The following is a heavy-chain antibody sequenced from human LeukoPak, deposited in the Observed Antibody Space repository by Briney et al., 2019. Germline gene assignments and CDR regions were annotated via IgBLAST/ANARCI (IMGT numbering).Heavy chain of an antibody. CDR3: ARVSSGWPPYYFDY. CDR1: GYTFTSYG. D-gene: IGHD6-19*01. V-gene: IGHV1-18*01. CDR2: ISAYNGNT. J-gene: IGHJ4*02. Sequence: ASVKVSCKASGYTFTSYGISWVRQAPGQGLEWMGWISAYNGNTNYAQKLQGRVTMTTDTSTSTAYMELRSLRSDDTAVYYCARVSSGWPPYYFDYWGQGTLVTVSS.